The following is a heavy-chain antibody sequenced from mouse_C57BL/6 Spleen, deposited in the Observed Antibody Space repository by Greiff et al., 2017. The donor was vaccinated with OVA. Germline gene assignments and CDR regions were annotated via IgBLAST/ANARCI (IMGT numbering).Heavy chain of an antibody. CDR1: GYTFTDYY. CDR2: INPNNGGT. V-gene: IGHV1-26*01. D-gene: IGHD6-1*01. J-gene: IGHJ2*01. CDR3: AAAEENYFDY. Sequence: EVQLQHSGSELVKPGASVKISCKASGYTFTDYYMNWVKQSHGKSLEWIGDINPNNGGTSYNQKFKGKATLTVDKSSSTAYMELRSLTSEDSAVYYCAAAEENYFDYWGQGTTLTVSS.